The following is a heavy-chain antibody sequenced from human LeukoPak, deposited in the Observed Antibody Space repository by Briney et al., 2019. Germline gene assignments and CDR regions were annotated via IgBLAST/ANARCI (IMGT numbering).Heavy chain of an antibody. Sequence: ASVKVSCKASGYTFTGYYMHWVRQAPGQGLEGMGWINPNSGGTDYAQKFQGRVTMTRDTSISTAYMELSRLRSDDTAVYYCARGGSWDGDCYFCYMDVWGKGTTVTVSS. CDR3: ARGGSWDGDCYFCYMDV. CDR2: INPNSGGT. J-gene: IGHJ6*03. D-gene: IGHD1-26*01. V-gene: IGHV1-2*02. CDR1: GYTFTGYY.